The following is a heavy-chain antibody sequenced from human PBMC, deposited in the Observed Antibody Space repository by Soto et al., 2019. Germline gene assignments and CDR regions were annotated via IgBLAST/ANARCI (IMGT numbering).Heavy chain of an antibody. CDR3: ARDHRYDILTGRQYYYYYGMDV. J-gene: IGHJ6*02. Sequence: ASVKVSCKASGYTFTSYGISWVRQAPGQGLEWMGWINPNSGGTNYAQKFQGWVTMTRDTSISTAYMELSRLRSDDTAVYYCARDHRYDILTGRQYYYYYGMDVWGQGTTVTVSS. V-gene: IGHV1-2*04. CDR2: INPNSGGT. D-gene: IGHD3-9*01. CDR1: GYTFTSYG.